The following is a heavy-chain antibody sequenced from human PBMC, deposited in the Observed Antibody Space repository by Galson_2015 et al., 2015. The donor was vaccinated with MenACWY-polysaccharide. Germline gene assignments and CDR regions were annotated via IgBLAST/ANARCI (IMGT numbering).Heavy chain of an antibody. J-gene: IGHJ4*02. D-gene: IGHD2-15*01. CDR3: ATGAGVVGDF. CDR1: GYTFTSRD. CDR2: TTASSGNA. Sequence: VKVSCKASGYTFTSRDINWVRQAAGQGLEWMGWTTASSGNAVYAQKFQDRVTLTRDTSTSTVYMELSSLRSEDTGVYYCATGAGVVGDFWGQGTLVTVSS. V-gene: IGHV1-8*01.